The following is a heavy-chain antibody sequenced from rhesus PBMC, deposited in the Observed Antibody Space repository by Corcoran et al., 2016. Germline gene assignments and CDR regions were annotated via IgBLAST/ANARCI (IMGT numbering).Heavy chain of an antibody. V-gene: IGHV7-193*02. CDR1: GYSFTTYG. CDR2: MNTNTGNP. Sequence: QVRLGQSGPEVKQPGASVRVSCKASGYSFTTYGMNWVRQAPGQGLEWMGWMNTNTGNPTYAQGFTDRFVFAMDTSVSTVYLQISSLKGEDTAVYYCARSTWIQLQGFDYWGQGVLVTVSS. J-gene: IGHJ4*01. CDR3: ARSTWIQLQGFDY. D-gene: IGHD5-12*01.